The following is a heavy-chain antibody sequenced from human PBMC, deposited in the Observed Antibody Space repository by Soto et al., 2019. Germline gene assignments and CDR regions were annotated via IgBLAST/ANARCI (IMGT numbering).Heavy chain of an antibody. J-gene: IGHJ4*02. D-gene: IGHD1-26*01. V-gene: IGHV3-23*01. CDR3: AKSGSHSYFDY. Sequence: GGSLRLSCAASEFTFRSYAMTWVRLAPGKGLEWVSSISPSTGNTYYADPVKGRFTISRDDSKNTLHLQMNSLRADDTAVYYCAKSGSHSYFDYWGQGTLVTGSS. CDR1: EFTFRSYA. CDR2: ISPSTGNT.